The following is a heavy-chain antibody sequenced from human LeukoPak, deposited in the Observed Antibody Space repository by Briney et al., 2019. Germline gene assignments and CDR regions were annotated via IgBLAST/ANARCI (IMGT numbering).Heavy chain of an antibody. CDR1: GGSISSYY. J-gene: IGHJ6*03. CDR3: ARDLGGYMDV. V-gene: IGHV4-59*01. CDR2: IYYSGST. Sequence: TPSETLSLTCTVSGGSISSYYWSWIRQPPGKGLEWIGYIYYSGSTNYNPSLKSRVTISVDTSKNQFSLKLSSVTAADTAVYYCARDLGGYMDVWGKGTTVTISS.